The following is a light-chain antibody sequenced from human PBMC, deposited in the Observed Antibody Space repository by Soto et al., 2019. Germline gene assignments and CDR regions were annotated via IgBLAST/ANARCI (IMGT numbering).Light chain of an antibody. Sequence: QSALTQPASVSGSPGQSITISCTGSSSDVGDYDYVSWYQQHPGKAPKLMIFEVTNRPSGVSNRFSGSKSGNTASLTISGLQAEDEADYYCSSYTTSNTLWVFGGGTKVTVL. V-gene: IGLV2-14*01. J-gene: IGLJ3*02. CDR3: SSYTTSNTLWV. CDR2: EVT. CDR1: SSDVGDYDY.